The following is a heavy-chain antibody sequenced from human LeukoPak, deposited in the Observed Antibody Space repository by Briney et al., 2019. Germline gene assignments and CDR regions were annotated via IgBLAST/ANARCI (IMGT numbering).Heavy chain of an antibody. CDR2: IWYDGSNK. D-gene: IGHD3-10*01. CDR3: ARDPYGSGTQSHFDY. CDR1: GFTFSSYG. V-gene: IGHV3-33*01. Sequence: GRSPRLSCAASGFTFSSYGMHWVRQAPGKGLEWVAVIWYDGSNKYYADSVKGRFTISRDNSKNTLYLQMNSLRAEDTAVYYCARDPYGSGTQSHFDYWGQGTLVTVSS. J-gene: IGHJ4*02.